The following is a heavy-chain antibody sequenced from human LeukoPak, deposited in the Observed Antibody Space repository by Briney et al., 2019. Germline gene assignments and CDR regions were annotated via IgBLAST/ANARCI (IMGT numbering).Heavy chain of an antibody. D-gene: IGHD3-9*01. CDR3: ARDLGYYDIVTGYYIGYFDP. J-gene: IGHJ4*02. CDR2: INPNTGVT. V-gene: IGHV1-2*02. Sequence: ASVKVSCKASGYTFTGYYMHWVRQAPGQGLEWMGWINPNTGVTNYAQKFQGRVTMTRDTSISTAYMELSGLRSDDTAVYYCARDLGYYDIVTGYYIGYFDPCGQGTLVTVSS. CDR1: GYTFTGYY.